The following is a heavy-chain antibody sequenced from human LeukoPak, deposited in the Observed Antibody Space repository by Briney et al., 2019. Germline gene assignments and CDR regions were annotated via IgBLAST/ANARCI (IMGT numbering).Heavy chain of an antibody. J-gene: IGHJ4*02. CDR3: HPLAYISN. CDR1: GFTFSSRW. Sequence: PGGSLRLSCEVSGFTFSSRWMHWVRQVPGKGLVWVVVVKTDGTTSYADSVKGRFTASRDNAKSTLYLQMSSLRVEDTAVYYCHPLAYISNWGQGTLVAVSS. D-gene: IGHD3-3*02. CDR2: VKTDGTT. V-gene: IGHV3-74*01.